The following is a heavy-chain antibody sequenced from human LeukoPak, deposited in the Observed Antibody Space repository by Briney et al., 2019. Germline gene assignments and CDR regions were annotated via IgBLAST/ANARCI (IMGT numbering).Heavy chain of an antibody. CDR3: ARERIAARGAFDI. CDR1: GYTFTSYD. CDR2: MNPNSGNT. Sequence: ASVKVSCKASGYTFTSYDINWVRQATGQGLEWMGWMNPNSGNTGYAQKFQGRVTMTRNTSISTAYMELSSLRSEDTAVYYCARERIAARGAFDIWGQGTMVTVSS. J-gene: IGHJ3*02. V-gene: IGHV1-8*01. D-gene: IGHD6-13*01.